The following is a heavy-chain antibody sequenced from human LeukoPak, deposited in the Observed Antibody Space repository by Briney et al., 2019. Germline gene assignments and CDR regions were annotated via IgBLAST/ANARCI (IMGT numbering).Heavy chain of an antibody. CDR2: VYTSGIT. CDR3: ARVKLERDQYYYYYYMDV. Sequence: SETLSLTCSVSDDSISSGTYYWNWIRQPAGKGLEWIGRVYTSGITNYNPSLKSRVTISVDTSKNQFSLKLSSVTAADTAVYYCARVKLERDQYYYYYYMDVWGKGTTVTISS. CDR1: DDSISSGTYY. V-gene: IGHV4-61*02. D-gene: IGHD1-1*01. J-gene: IGHJ6*03.